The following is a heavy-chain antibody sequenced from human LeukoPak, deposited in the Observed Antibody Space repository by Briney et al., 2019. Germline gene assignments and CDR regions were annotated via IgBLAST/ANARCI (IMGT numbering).Heavy chain of an antibody. D-gene: IGHD3-9*01. J-gene: IGHJ4*02. V-gene: IGHV3-23*01. CDR3: ANANPYDILTGYSADY. CDR1: GFTFSSYA. CDR2: ISGSGGST. Sequence: GGSLRLSCAASGFTFSSYAMSWVRQAPGKGLEWVSAISGSGGSTYYADSVKGRFTISRDNSKNTLYLQMNSLRAEDTAVYYCANANPYDILTGYSADYWGQGTLVTVSS.